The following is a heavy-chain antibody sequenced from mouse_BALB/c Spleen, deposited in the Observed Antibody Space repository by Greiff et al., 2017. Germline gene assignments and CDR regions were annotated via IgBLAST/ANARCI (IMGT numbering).Heavy chain of an antibody. CDR1: GYTFTSYD. V-gene: IGHV1S56*01. CDR2: IYPGDGST. J-gene: IGHJ2*01. Sequence: QVQLQQSGPELVKPGASVKISCKASGYTFTSYDINWVKQRPGQGLEWIGWIYPGDGSTKYNEKFKGKATLTADKSSSTAYMQLSSLTSENSAVYFCARSPLLSDYFDYWGQGTTLTVSS. CDR3: ARSPLLSDYFDY. D-gene: IGHD1-2*01.